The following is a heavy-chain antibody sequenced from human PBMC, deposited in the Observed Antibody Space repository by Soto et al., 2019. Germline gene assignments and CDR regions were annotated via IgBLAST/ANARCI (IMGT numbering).Heavy chain of an antibody. V-gene: IGHV3-30*18. CDR1: GFTFSSYG. CDR2: ISYDGSNK. CDR3: AKGETWYSGSSGRLAY. D-gene: IGHD1-26*01. J-gene: IGHJ4*02. Sequence: SLRLSCAASGFTFSSYGMHWVRQAPGKGLEWVAVISYDGSNKYYADSVKGRFTISRDNSKNTLYLQMNSLRAEDTAVYYCAKGETWYSGSSGRLAYWGQGTLVTVSS.